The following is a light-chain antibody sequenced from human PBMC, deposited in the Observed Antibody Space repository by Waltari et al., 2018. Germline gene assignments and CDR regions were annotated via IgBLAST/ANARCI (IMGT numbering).Light chain of an antibody. CDR2: DVA. V-gene: IGLV2-14*03. CDR1: SSDVGGYNY. CDR3: SSYTTRSILL. J-gene: IGLJ2*01. Sequence: QSALTQPVSVSGSPGQSITIFCTGTSSDVGGYNYVAWYQQHPNKAPKVIIYDVANRPFGVSNRFSGSKSGSTASLTISGLQTEDEAYYYCSSYTTRSILLFGGGTKVTVL.